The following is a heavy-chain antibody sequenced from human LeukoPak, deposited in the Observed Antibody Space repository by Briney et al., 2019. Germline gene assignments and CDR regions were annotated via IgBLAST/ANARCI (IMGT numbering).Heavy chain of an antibody. J-gene: IGHJ6*03. D-gene: IGHD1-14*01. CDR2: ISGSGGST. CDR3: AKDRTYYMDV. Sequence: GGSLRLSCAASGFTFSSYAMSWVRQAPGKGLEWVSVISGSGGSTYYADSVKGRFTISRDNSKKTLYLQMNSLRAEDTAVYYCAKDRTYYMDVWGKGTTVTVSS. CDR1: GFTFSSYA. V-gene: IGHV3-23*01.